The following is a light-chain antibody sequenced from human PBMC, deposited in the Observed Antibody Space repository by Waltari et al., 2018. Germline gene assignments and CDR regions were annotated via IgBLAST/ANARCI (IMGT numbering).Light chain of an antibody. CDR2: DAS. J-gene: IGKJ3*01. Sequence: DIQMTQSPSSLSASVGDRVTITCQVSQDITNYLNWYQHKPGQAPKLLIYDASNLEAGVPSRFSGSGSGTHFTFTINSLQPEDVATYYCQQYDHQISFGPGTKVDFK. CDR1: QDITNY. CDR3: QQYDHQIS. V-gene: IGKV1-33*01.